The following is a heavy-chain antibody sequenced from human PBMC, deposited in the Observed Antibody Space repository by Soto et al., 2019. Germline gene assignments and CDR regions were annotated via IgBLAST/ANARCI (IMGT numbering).Heavy chain of an antibody. V-gene: IGHV1-18*04. CDR3: ATSYDTGFDP. D-gene: IGHD3-9*01. CDR1: GYPFIKYG. CDR2: IKVDSGYT. J-gene: IGHJ5*02. Sequence: QLQLLQSAAEVKKPGASVRVSCKAYGYPFIKYGISWIRQAPEQGLEWMGWIKVDSGYTNYAQKFQGRVSMTADTSSDTAFMELRSRRLDDPAVYFCATSYDTGFDPWGQGTLVSVSS.